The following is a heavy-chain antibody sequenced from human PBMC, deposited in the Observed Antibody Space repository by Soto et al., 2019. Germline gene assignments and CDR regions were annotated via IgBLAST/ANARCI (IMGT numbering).Heavy chain of an antibody. CDR1: GGSFTGYY. D-gene: IGHD5-18*01. Sequence: SETLSLTCAVHGGSFTGYYWSWIRQPPGEGLEWIGEINHTGTTNHNPSLKSRVTFSVDATKKEISLKLTSVTAADTAVYFCARGNQANRGYSFFDPWGQGTLVTVSS. CDR3: ARGNQANRGYSFFDP. J-gene: IGHJ5*02. V-gene: IGHV4-34*01. CDR2: INHTGTT.